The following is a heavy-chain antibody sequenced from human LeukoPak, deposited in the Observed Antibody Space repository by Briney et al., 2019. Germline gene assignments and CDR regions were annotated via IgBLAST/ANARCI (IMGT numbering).Heavy chain of an antibody. CDR2: IYPGDSDT. CDR3: ARGRLDCSSSSCYYYFDY. J-gene: IGHJ4*02. CDR1: GYSFTSYW. V-gene: IGHV5-51*01. D-gene: IGHD2-2*01. Sequence: GESLKISCKGSGYSFTSYWIGWVRQMPGKGLEWMGIIYPGDSDTRYSPSFQGQVTISADKSISTAYLQWSSLQASDTAMYYCARGRLDCSSSSCYYYFDYWGQGTLVTVSS.